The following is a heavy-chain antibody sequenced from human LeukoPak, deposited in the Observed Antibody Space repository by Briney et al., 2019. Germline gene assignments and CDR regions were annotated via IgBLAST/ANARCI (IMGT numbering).Heavy chain of an antibody. CDR3: ARHELGATIGSGY. Sequence: SETLSLTCTVSGGSISSSSYYWGWIRQPPGKGLEWIGSIYYSGSTYYNPSLKSRVTISVDTSKNQFSLKLSSVTAADTAVYYCARHELGATIGSGYWGQGTLVTVSS. D-gene: IGHD1-26*01. J-gene: IGHJ4*02. CDR2: IYYSGST. CDR1: GGSISSSSYY. V-gene: IGHV4-39*07.